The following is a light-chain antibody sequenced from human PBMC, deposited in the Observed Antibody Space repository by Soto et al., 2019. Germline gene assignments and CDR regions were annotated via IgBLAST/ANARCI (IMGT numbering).Light chain of an antibody. CDR3: YCVADNLGI. J-gene: IGLJ2*01. V-gene: IGLV3-27*01. CDR1: VLAKKY. CDR2: KDS. Sequence: SYELTQPSSVSVSPGQTARITCSGDVLAKKYVRWFQQKPGQAPVLVIYKDSERPSGIPERLSGSSSGTTVTLTISGAQVEDEADYSCYCVADNLGIFGGGTKLTVL.